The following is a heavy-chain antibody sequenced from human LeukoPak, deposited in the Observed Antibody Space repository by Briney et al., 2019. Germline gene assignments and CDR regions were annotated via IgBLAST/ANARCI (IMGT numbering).Heavy chain of an antibody. CDR3: ARQPSGWYTGYYYYMDV. V-gene: IGHV4-34*01. CDR1: GGSFSGYY. Sequence: SETLSLTCAVYGGSFSGYYWSWIRQPPGKGLEWIGEINHSGSTNYNPPLKSRVTISVDTSKNQFSLKLSSVTAADTAVYYCARQPSGWYTGYYYYMDVWGKGTTVTISS. J-gene: IGHJ6*03. D-gene: IGHD6-19*01. CDR2: INHSGST.